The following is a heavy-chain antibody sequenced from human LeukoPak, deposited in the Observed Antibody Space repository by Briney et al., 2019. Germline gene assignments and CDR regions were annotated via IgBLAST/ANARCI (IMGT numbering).Heavy chain of an antibody. D-gene: IGHD6-13*01. Sequence: SETLSLTCTVSGGSISSYYWSWIRQPPGKGLEWIGYIYYSGSTNYNPSLKSRVTISVDTSKNQFSLNLSSVTAADTAVYYCARDTETPGIAADWGQGTLVTVSS. CDR3: ARDTETPGIAAD. V-gene: IGHV4-59*12. CDR1: GGSISSYY. J-gene: IGHJ4*02. CDR2: IYYSGST.